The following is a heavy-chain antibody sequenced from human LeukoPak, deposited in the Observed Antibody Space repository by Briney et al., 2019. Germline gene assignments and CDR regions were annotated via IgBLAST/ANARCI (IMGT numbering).Heavy chain of an antibody. CDR1: GGSFSGYY. CDR3: ARFPCSGDSCYSGIRAFDI. V-gene: IGHV4-34*01. J-gene: IGHJ3*02. D-gene: IGHD2-15*01. CDR2: IDHSGTT. Sequence: SETLSLTCAVYGGSFSGYYWNWIRQSPGKGLEWIGEIDHSGTTNYIPSLKSRVTISVDTSKKQFSLKLSSVTTADTAVYYCARFPCSGDSCYSGIRAFDIWGQGTMVTVSS.